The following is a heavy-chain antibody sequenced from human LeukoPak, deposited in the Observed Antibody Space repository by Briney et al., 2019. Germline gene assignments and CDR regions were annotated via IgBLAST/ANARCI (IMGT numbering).Heavy chain of an antibody. D-gene: IGHD6-13*01. CDR1: GGSVVNDY. J-gene: IGHJ4*02. V-gene: IGHV4-59*08. Sequence: SETLSLTCTVSGGSVVNDYWSWIRQPPGKGLEWIGCISDIGRTNYNASLKNRITISRDTSKNLLSLKVDSVTAADTAVYYCARQVQLVEFDYWGQGTLVTVSS. CDR2: ISDIGRT. CDR3: ARQVQLVEFDY.